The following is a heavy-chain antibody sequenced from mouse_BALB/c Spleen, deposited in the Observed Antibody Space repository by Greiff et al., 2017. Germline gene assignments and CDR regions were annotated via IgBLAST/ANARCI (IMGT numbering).Heavy chain of an antibody. CDR2: ISSGSSTI. CDR3: ARYPGTS. V-gene: IGHV5-17*02. J-gene: IGHJ3*01. D-gene: IGHD4-1*01. CDR1: GFTFSSFG. Sequence: EVHLVESGGGLVQPGGSRKLSCAASGFTFSSFGMHWVRQAPEKGLEWVAYISSGSSTIYYADTVKGRFTISRDNPKNTLFLQMTSLRSEDTAMYYCARYPGTSWGQGTLVTVSA.